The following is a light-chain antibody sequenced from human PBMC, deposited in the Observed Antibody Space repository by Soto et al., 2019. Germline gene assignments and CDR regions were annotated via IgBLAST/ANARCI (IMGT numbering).Light chain of an antibody. CDR3: QQFHSYPLT. CDR2: DAS. Sequence: ATQLTQSPSSLSASVGDRVTITCRASQDISSALAWFQQKPGKTPKVLISDASTLESGVPSRFRGSGSGADFALTISGLQPEDFATYYCQQFHSYPLTFGGGTTVGI. J-gene: IGKJ4*01. CDR1: QDISSA. V-gene: IGKV1-13*02.